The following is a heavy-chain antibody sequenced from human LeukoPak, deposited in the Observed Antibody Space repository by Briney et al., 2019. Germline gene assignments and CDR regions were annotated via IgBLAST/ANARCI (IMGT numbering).Heavy chain of an antibody. D-gene: IGHD1-1*01. CDR2: IYYSGST. J-gene: IGHJ4*02. V-gene: IGHV4-59*01. CDR1: GVSISSYY. Sequence: PSETLSLTCTVSGVSISSYYWSWIRQPPGKGLEWIGYIYYSGSTNYNPSLKSRVTISVDTTKNQFSLKLSSVTAADTAVYYCARGVQDYFDYWGQGTLVTVSS. CDR3: ARGVQDYFDY.